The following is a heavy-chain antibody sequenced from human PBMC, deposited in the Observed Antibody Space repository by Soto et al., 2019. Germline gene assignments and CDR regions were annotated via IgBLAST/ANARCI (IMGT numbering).Heavy chain of an antibody. D-gene: IGHD3-22*01. J-gene: IGHJ3*02. V-gene: IGHV1-69*02. CDR3: ARYVIYYDSSGYNLLPHDAFDI. Sequence: SVKVSCKASGGTFSSYTISWVRQAPGQGLEWMGRIIPILGIANYAQKFQGRVTITADKSTSTAYMELSSLRSEDTAVYYCARYVIYYDSSGYNLLPHDAFDIWGQGTMVTVS. CDR1: GGTFSSYT. CDR2: IIPILGIA.